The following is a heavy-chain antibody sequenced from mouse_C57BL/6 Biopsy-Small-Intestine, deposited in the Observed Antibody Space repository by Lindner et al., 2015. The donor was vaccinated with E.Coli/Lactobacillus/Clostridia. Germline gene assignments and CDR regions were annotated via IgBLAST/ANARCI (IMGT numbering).Heavy chain of an antibody. CDR2: ILPGSGST. V-gene: IGHV1-9*01. D-gene: IGHD1-1*02. J-gene: IGHJ2*02. Sequence: VQLQESGAELMKPGASVKLSCKATGYTFTGYWIEWVKQSPGHGLEWIGEILPGSGSTNYNENFKGKATLTTDRSSSTAYMELRSLTSEDSAVYFCARSGNYYSDSYLDYWGRGTSLTVSS. CDR3: ARSGNYYSDSYLDY. CDR1: GYTFTGYW.